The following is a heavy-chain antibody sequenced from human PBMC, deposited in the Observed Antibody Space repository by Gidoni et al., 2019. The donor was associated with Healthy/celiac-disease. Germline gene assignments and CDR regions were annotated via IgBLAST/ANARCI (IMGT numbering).Heavy chain of an antibody. CDR2: IYYSGST. Sequence: QVQLQESGPGLVKPSQTLSLTCTVSGGSISSGGYYWSWIRQHPGKGLEWIGYIYYSGSTYYNPSLKSRVTISVDTSKNQFSLMLSSVTAADTAVYYCARRYDLDYGDYVEDYWGQGTLVTVSS. D-gene: IGHD4-17*01. J-gene: IGHJ4*02. CDR1: GGSISSGGYY. CDR3: ARRYDLDYGDYVEDY. V-gene: IGHV4-31*03.